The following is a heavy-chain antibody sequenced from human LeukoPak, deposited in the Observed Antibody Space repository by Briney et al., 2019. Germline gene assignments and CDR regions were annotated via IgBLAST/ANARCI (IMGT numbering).Heavy chain of an antibody. J-gene: IGHJ6*02. D-gene: IGHD2-21*01. Sequence: ASVKVSCKASGYTFTSYYMHWVRQAPGQGLEWMGIINPSGGSTSYAQKFQGRVTMTRDTSTSTVYMELSSLRPEDTAVYYCAREFVAPNYGMDVWGQGTTVTVSS. V-gene: IGHV1-46*01. CDR3: AREFVAPNYGMDV. CDR1: GYTFTSYY. CDR2: INPSGGST.